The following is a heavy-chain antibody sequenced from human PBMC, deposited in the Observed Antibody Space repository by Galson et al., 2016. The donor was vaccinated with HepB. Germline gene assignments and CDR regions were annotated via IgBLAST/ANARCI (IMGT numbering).Heavy chain of an antibody. D-gene: IGHD1-26*01. J-gene: IGHJ4*02. CDR1: GFIFSSYS. V-gene: IGHV3-48*01. Sequence: SLRLSCAASGFIFSSYSMNWVRQAPGKGLEWISYISDGSSTMYYADSVKGRFTIFRDNGKNSLYLQMDSLRAEDTAVYYCAKGIAWEPLVVSWGQGTLVTVSS. CDR2: ISDGSSTM. CDR3: AKGIAWEPLVVS.